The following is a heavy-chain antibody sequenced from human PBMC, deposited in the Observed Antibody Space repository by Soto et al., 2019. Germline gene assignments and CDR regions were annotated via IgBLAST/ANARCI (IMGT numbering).Heavy chain of an antibody. J-gene: IGHJ6*01. CDR2: INHSGGT. CDR1: GESFSGYY. Sequence: SETLSLTCAVYGESFSGYYWSWIRQPPGKGLEWIGEINHSGGTNYNPSLTSRVTISVDTSKNQFSLKMSSVTAADTAVYYCARMGGDIGATMNSAETYGMDVWGQGTTVTVSS. CDR3: ARMGGDIGATMNSAETYGMDV. V-gene: IGHV4-34*01. D-gene: IGHD5-12*01.